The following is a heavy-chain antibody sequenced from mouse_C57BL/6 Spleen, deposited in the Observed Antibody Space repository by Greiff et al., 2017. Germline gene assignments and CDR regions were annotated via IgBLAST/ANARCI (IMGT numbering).Heavy chain of an antibody. J-gene: IGHJ4*01. V-gene: IGHV1-54*01. CDR2: INPGSGGT. Sequence: VQRVESGAELVRPGTSVKVSCKASGYAFTNYLIEWVKQRPGQGLEWIGVINPGSGGTNYNEKFKGKATLTADKSSSTAYMQLSSLTSEDSAVYFCARSRDPYAMDYWGQGTSVTVSS. CDR3: ARSRDPYAMDY. CDR1: GYAFTNYL.